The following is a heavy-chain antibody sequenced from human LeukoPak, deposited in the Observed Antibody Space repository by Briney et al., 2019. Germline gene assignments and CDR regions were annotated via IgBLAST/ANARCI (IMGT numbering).Heavy chain of an antibody. CDR2: IYSGVSS. J-gene: IGHJ4*02. Sequence: PGGSLRLSCAASGFNVSGNYMSWVRQAPGKGLEWFSVIYSGVSSYYADPVKGRFTISRDNSKNTLYLQMNTLRAEDTAVYYCARHYYDILTGYGHWGQGTLVTVSS. V-gene: IGHV3-66*04. CDR1: GFNVSGNY. D-gene: IGHD3-9*01. CDR3: ARHYYDILTGYGH.